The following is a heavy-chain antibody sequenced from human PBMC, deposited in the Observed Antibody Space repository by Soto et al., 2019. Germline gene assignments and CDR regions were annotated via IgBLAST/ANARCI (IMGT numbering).Heavy chain of an antibody. V-gene: IGHV1-46*01. D-gene: IGHD3-22*01. CDR2: INPFDGSR. CDR1: GDIFTSYY. CDR3: ARDSNYYDSRDQLGRAFDI. J-gene: IGHJ3*02. Sequence: GASVKVSCKASGDIFTSYYLHWVRQAPGQGLEWMGWINPFDGSRMFAQSFQGRVTFTRDTSTSTAYMELNRLRAEDTAVYYCARDSNYYDSRDQLGRAFDIWGQGTMVTVSS.